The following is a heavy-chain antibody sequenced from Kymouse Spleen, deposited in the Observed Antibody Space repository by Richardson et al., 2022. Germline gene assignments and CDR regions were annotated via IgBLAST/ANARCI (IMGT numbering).Heavy chain of an antibody. CDR2: INHSGST. J-gene: IGHJ6*02. Sequence: QVQLQQWGAGLLKPSETLSLTCAVYGGSFSGYYWSWIRQPPGKGLEWIGEINHSGSTNYNPSLKSRVTISVDTSKNQFSLKLSSVTAADTAVYYCARDGTGTTEYYYGMDVWGQGTTVTVSS. V-gene: IGHV4-34*01. CDR1: GGSFSGYY. CDR3: ARDGTGTTEYYYGMDV. D-gene: IGHD1-7*01.